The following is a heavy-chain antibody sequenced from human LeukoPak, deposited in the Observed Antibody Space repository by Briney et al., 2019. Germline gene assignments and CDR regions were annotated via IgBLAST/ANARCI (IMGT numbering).Heavy chain of an antibody. D-gene: IGHD3-10*01. CDR2: IYYGGST. J-gene: IGHJ5*02. CDR1: GGSISSSSYY. CDR3: VYYGPRNWFGP. Sequence: SETLSLTCTVSGGSISSSSYYWGWIRQPPGKGLEWIGCIYYGGSTYYNPSLKSRVTISVDTSKNQFSLKLYSVTAADTAVYYCVYYGPRNWFGPWGQGTLVTVSS. V-gene: IGHV4-39*01.